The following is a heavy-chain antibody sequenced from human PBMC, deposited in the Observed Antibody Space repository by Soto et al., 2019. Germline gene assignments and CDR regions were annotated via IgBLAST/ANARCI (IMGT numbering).Heavy chain of an antibody. J-gene: IGHJ4*02. CDR2: IYSGGST. D-gene: IGHD3-22*01. Sequence: EVQLVESGGGLVQPGGSLRLSCAASGFTVSSNYMSWVRQAPGKGLEWVSVIYSGGSTYYADSVKGRFTISRHNSKNTVYLKRNSLGAEETSVYYWAGDYYDRRGQHTSYYFDYWGQGALVTVSS. V-gene: IGHV3-53*04. CDR1: GFTVSSNY. CDR3: AGDYYDRRGQHTSYYFDY.